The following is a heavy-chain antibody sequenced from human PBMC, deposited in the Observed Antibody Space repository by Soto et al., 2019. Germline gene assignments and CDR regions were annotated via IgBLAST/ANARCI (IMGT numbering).Heavy chain of an antibody. J-gene: IGHJ4*02. Sequence: SETLSLTCSVSGGSISSSYYCWGWIRQSPGKGLEWIASINYSGSTHYNPSLKSRLTISVDTSKNQVSLRLSSVTAAETAVYYCARQVATAFGYLGQGTLVTVS. CDR3: ARQVATAFGY. CDR1: GGSISSSYYC. CDR2: INYSGST. D-gene: IGHD1-1*01. V-gene: IGHV4-39*01.